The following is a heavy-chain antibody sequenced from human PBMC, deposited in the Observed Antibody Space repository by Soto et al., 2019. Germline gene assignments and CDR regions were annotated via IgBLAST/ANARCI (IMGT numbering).Heavy chain of an antibody. J-gene: IGHJ6*02. CDR2: ISSSSSTI. CDR1: GFTFSSCS. CDR3: ARRLRQVGMRFYYYYGMDV. V-gene: IGHV3-48*02. Sequence: PGGSLRLSCAASGFTFSSCSMNWVRQAPGKGLEWVSYISSSSSTIYYADSVKGRFTISRDNAKNSLYLQMNSLRDEDTAVYYCARRLRQVGMRFYYYYGMDVWGQGTTVTVSS. D-gene: IGHD1-20*01.